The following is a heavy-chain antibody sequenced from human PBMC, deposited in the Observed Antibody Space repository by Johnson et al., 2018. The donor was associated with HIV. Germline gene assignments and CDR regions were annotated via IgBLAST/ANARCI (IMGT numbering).Heavy chain of an antibody. Sequence: QVQLVESGGGLVKPGGSLRLSCAASGFTFSDYYMSWIRQAPGKGLEWVSYISSSGSTRYYADSVKGRFTISTDNAKNSLYLQMNSLRAEDTALYYCARDPSTAAADSKDAFDIWGQGTMVTVSS. D-gene: IGHD6-13*01. CDR1: GFTFSDYY. V-gene: IGHV3-11*01. CDR2: ISSSGSTR. CDR3: ARDPSTAAADSKDAFDI. J-gene: IGHJ3*02.